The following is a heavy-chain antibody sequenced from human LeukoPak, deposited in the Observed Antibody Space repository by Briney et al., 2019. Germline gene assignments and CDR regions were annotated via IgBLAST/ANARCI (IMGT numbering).Heavy chain of an antibody. CDR1: GFTFSSYA. CDR2: ISYDGSNK. CDR3: ARDADSSGPYGMDV. J-gene: IGHJ6*02. V-gene: IGHV3-30*09. Sequence: GGSLRLSCAASGFTFSSYAMHWVRQAPGKGLEWVAVISYDGSNKYYADSVKGRFAIPRDNSKNTLYLQMNSLRAEDTAVYYCARDADSSGPYGMDVWGQGTTVTVSS. D-gene: IGHD3-22*01.